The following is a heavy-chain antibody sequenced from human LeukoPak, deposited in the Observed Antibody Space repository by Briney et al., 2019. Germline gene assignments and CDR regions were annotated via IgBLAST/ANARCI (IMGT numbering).Heavy chain of an antibody. CDR2: INPGDPDT. CDR3: ARVFGYSGYFDF. Sequence: GESLKISCKVSGYNFPTYWIGWVRQMPGKGLEWMGIINPGDPDTRYSPSFRGQVTMSADRSINTAYLQWSSLKASDTAMYYCARVFGYSGYFDFRGQGTLVTVSP. CDR1: GYNFPTYW. D-gene: IGHD5-12*01. J-gene: IGHJ4*02. V-gene: IGHV5-51*01.